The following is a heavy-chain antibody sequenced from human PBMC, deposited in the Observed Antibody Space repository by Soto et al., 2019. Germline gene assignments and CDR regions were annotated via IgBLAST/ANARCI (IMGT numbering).Heavy chain of an antibody. CDR1: GGSISSGDYY. Sequence: LSLTCTVSGGSISSGDYYWSWIRQPPGKGLEWIGYIYYSGSTYYNPSLKSRVTISVDTSKNQFSLKLSSVTAADTAVYYCARSNYDDSPVAYYYYGMDVWGQGTTVTVSS. CDR3: ARSNYDDSPVAYYYYGMDV. J-gene: IGHJ6*02. V-gene: IGHV4-30-4*01. D-gene: IGHD3-22*01. CDR2: IYYSGST.